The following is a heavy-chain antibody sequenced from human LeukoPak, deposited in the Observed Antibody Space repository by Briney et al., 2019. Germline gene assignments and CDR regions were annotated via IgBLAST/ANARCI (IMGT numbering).Heavy chain of an antibody. CDR2: ISSSSSTI. CDR3: ARVEALQRWLQLSMHWDYYYGMDV. J-gene: IGHJ6*02. CDR1: GFTFSSYS. V-gene: IGHV3-48*01. Sequence: GGSLRLPCAASGFTFSSYSMNWVRQAPGKGLEWVSYISSSSSTIYYADSVKGRFTISRDNAKNSLYLQMNSLRAEDTAVYYCARVEALQRWLQLSMHWDYYYGMDVWGQGTTVTVSS. D-gene: IGHD5-24*01.